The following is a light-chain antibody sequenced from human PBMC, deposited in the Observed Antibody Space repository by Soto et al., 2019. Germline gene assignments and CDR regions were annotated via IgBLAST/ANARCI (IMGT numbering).Light chain of an antibody. CDR1: QSISSW. Sequence: DNQFRHTLSTLSASVEDRVTITCRASQSISSWLAWYQQKPGKAPKLLIYKASSLESGVPSRFSGSGSGTEFTLTISSLQPDDFATYYCQQYNSYPYTFGQGTK. V-gene: IGKV1-5*03. CDR3: QQYNSYPYT. J-gene: IGKJ2*01. CDR2: KAS.